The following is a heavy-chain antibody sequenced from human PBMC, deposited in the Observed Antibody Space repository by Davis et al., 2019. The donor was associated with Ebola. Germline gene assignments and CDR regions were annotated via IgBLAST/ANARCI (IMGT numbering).Heavy chain of an antibody. CDR3: AREGYTVPDYYYYGMDV. CDR1: GGSISSYY. CDR2: IYYSGST. J-gene: IGHJ6*02. D-gene: IGHD4-11*01. Sequence: SETLSLTCTVSGGSISSYYWSWIRQPPGKALEWIGYIYYSGSTNYNPSLKSRVTISVDTSKNQFSLKLSSVTAADTAVYYCAREGYTVPDYYYYGMDVWGQGTTVTVSS. V-gene: IGHV4-59*12.